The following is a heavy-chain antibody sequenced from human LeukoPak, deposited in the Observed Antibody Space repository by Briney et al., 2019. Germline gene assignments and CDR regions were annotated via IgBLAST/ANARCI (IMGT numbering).Heavy chain of an antibody. D-gene: IGHD1-26*01. J-gene: IGHJ3*02. CDR2: IIPIFGTA. Sequence: SVKVSCKASGYIFISYGISWVRQAPGQGLEWMGGIIPIFGTANYAQKFQGRVTITADESTSTAYMELSSLRSEDTAVYYCARDRRVGVLRDAFDIWGQGTMVTVSS. V-gene: IGHV1-69*13. CDR1: GYIFISYG. CDR3: ARDRRVGVLRDAFDI.